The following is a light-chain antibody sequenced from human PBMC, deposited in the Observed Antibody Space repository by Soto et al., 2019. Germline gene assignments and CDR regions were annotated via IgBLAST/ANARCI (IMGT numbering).Light chain of an antibody. CDR1: QSRRGNY. CDR2: GAS. V-gene: IGKV3-20*01. J-gene: IGKJ5*01. CDR3: QQYGASPYT. Sequence: ETVLTQSPGTLSLSPGERATLSSRASQSRRGNYLARYQQKTGQAPRLLIYGASSRGAGIPDRFSGSGSGTDFALTICRPEAEDLAVYYCQQYGASPYTFGQGTRLEIK.